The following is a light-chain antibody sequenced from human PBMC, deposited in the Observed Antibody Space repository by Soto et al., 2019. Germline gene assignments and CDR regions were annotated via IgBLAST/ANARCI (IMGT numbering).Light chain of an antibody. CDR1: QSVTNSY. V-gene: IGKV3-20*01. J-gene: IGKJ4*01. Sequence: EIVLTQSPGTLSLSPGERATLSCRASQSVTNSYLAWYQQKPGQAPRLLIYGASSRATGIPDRFSGSGSGPDFTLTVSRLEPEDFAVYYCQQYGSSPFTFGGGTKVEIK. CDR3: QQYGSSPFT. CDR2: GAS.